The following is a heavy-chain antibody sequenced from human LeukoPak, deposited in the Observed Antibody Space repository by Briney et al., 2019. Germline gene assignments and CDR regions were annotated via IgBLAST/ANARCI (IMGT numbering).Heavy chain of an antibody. J-gene: IGHJ4*02. CDR1: GFTFSSYE. CDR3: ARADFGSTYYFDY. CDR2: ISSSGSTI. V-gene: IGHV3-48*03. D-gene: IGHD3-10*01. Sequence: AGGSLRLSCAASGFTFSSYEVNWVRQAPGKGLEWVSYISSSGSTIYYADSVKGRFTISRDNAKNSLYLQMNSLRAEDTAVYYCARADFGSTYYFDYWGQGTLVTVSS.